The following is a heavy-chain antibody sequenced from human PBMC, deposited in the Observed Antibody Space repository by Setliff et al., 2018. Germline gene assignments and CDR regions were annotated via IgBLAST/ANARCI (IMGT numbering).Heavy chain of an antibody. D-gene: IGHD2-15*01. Sequence: SETLSLTCTVSGGSISSDANYWSWIRLPPGKGLEWIGYIHNSGTAYYNPSLRSRLTISVDTSKNQFSLKLNSVTAADTAVYYCARRLRESHAFHIWGQGTLVTVSS. J-gene: IGHJ3*02. CDR3: ARRLRESHAFHI. CDR2: IHNSGTA. CDR1: GGSISSDANY. V-gene: IGHV4-30-4*08.